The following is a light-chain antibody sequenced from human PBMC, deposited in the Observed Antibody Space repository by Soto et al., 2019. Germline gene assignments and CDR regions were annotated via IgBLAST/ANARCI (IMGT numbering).Light chain of an antibody. J-gene: IGKJ2*01. CDR1: QTISNN. V-gene: IGKV1-39*01. CDR3: QQSYSTPYT. Sequence: DIQMTQSPSSLSASVGDRVTITCRASQTISNNLNWYQQRPGKAPKFMIYAASSLQSGVPSRFSGGGSGTDFTVTISSLQHEDLATYYCQQSYSTPYTFGQGTKLEIK. CDR2: AAS.